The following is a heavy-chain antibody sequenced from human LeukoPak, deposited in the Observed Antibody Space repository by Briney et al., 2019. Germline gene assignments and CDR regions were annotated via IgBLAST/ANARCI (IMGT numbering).Heavy chain of an antibody. CDR1: GFTFRSYA. V-gene: IGHV3-23*01. CDR3: VREVSAWPKNWFDP. CDR2: ISDSGDGT. D-gene: IGHD3-3*01. Sequence: PGGSLRLSCARSGFTFRSYAMSWARQSPAKGPEWVSAISDSGDGTYHADSVKARFTISRDNSKNTVYLEMSSLRAEDTAVYYCVREVSAWPKNWFDPW. J-gene: IGHJ5*02.